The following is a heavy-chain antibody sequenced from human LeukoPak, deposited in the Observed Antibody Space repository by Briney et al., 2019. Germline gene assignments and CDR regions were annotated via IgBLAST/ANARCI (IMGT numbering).Heavy chain of an antibody. CDR2: IYTGAVT. CDR3: ARTLDNGNYYFYMDV. D-gene: IGHD2-2*03. V-gene: IGHV3-53*01. CDR1: GFIVSNNY. Sequence: GGSLRLSRAASGFIVSNNYMTWVRQPPGKGLEWVSLIYTGAVTYYADPVRGRFTISRDNSKNLLYLQMNSLRVEDTAVYYCARTLDNGNYYFYMDVWGKGTTVTVSS. J-gene: IGHJ6*03.